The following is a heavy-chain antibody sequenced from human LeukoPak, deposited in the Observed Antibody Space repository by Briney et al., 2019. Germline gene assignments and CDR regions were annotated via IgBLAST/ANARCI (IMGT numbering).Heavy chain of an antibody. Sequence: SETLSLTCAVYGGSFSGYYWSWIRQPPGKGLEWIGEINHSGSTNYNPSLKSRVTISVDTSKNQFSLKLSSVTAADTAVYYCAXRAXCXGGXCNYFDYWGQGTLVTVSS. CDR2: INHSGST. D-gene: IGHD2-15*01. CDR3: AXRAXCXGGXCNYFDY. J-gene: IGHJ4*02. CDR1: GGSFSGYY. V-gene: IGHV4-34*01.